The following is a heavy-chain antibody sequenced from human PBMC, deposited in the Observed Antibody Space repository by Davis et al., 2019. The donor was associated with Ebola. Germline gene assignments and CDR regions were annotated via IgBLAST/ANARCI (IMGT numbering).Heavy chain of an antibody. CDR1: GFTFNNFW. Sequence: GESLKISCEASGFTFNNFWSSWVRQMPGKGLEWMGRIDPAASYSSYSPSFQGHVTISADKSVSTAYLQWTSLKASDTAIYYCARRNVYNDAFDVWGQGTLVTVSS. V-gene: IGHV5-10-1*01. D-gene: IGHD5-24*01. J-gene: IGHJ3*01. CDR2: IDPAASYS. CDR3: ARRNVYNDAFDV.